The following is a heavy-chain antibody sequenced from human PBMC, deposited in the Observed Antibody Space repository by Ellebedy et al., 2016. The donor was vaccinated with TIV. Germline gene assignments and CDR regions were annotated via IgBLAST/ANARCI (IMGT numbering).Heavy chain of an antibody. CDR1: GYTFTSFG. J-gene: IGHJ1*01. CDR3: SRLFDRGEN. Sequence: ASVKVSCKASGYTFTSFGITWVRQAPGHGLEWMGWISVYNGDTNYALKFQGRLTMTTDTSTKTAYMELRRLRSDDTAVYYCSRLFDRGENWGQGTLVTVSS. D-gene: IGHD3-16*01. V-gene: IGHV1-18*04. CDR2: ISVYNGDT.